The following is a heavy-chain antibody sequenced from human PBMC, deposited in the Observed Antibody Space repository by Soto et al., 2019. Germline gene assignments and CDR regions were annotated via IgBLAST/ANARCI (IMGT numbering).Heavy chain of an antibody. CDR3: ARVGYDFWSGYQHYYYYGMDV. CDR1: GFTFSSYA. CDR2: ISYDGSNK. J-gene: IGHJ6*02. D-gene: IGHD3-3*01. Sequence: GGSLRLSCAASGFTFSSYAMHWVRQAPGKGLEWVAVISYDGSNKYYADSVKGRFTISRDNSKNTLYLQMNSLRAEDTAVYYSARVGYDFWSGYQHYYYYGMDVWGQGTTVTVS. V-gene: IGHV3-30-3*01.